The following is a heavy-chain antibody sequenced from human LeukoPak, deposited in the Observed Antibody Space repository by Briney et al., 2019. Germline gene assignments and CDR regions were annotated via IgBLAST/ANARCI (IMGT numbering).Heavy chain of an antibody. CDR1: GYTFTSYD. V-gene: IGHV1-8*01. Sequence: GASVKVSCKASGYTFTSYDINWVRQATGQGLEWMGWMNPNSGDTGYAQKFQGRVTMTRNTSISTAYMELSSLRSEDTAVYYCASSHDYYYYMDVWGKGTTVTISS. CDR3: ASSHDYYYYMDV. J-gene: IGHJ6*03. CDR2: MNPNSGDT.